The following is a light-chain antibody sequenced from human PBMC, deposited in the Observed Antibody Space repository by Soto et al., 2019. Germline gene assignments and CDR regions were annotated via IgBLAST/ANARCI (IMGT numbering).Light chain of an antibody. Sequence: DIQMTQAPSSLSPSVGDRVTITCRARQSISSYLNWYQQKPGKAPKLLIYAASSLQSGVPSRFSGSGSGTDFTLTISSLQPEDFATYYCQQSYSTPRPFGQGTKVESK. CDR3: QQSYSTPRP. CDR2: AAS. V-gene: IGKV1-39*01. J-gene: IGKJ1*01. CDR1: QSISSY.